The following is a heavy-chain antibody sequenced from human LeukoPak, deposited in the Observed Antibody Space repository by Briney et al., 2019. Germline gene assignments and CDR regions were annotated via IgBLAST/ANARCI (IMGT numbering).Heavy chain of an antibody. Sequence: ASVKVSCKASGYTFTNYCMHWVRQAPGQGLEWMGCINPNSGGTNYAQKFQGRVTMTRDTSISTAYMELSRLRSDDAAVYYCARVKEMATIGAFDIWGQGALVTVSS. CDR1: GYTFTNYC. CDR2: INPNSGGT. D-gene: IGHD5-24*01. V-gene: IGHV1-2*02. J-gene: IGHJ3*02. CDR3: ARVKEMATIGAFDI.